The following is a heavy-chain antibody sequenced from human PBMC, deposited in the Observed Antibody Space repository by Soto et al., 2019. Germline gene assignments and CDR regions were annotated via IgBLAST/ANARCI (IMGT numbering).Heavy chain of an antibody. CDR3: TNFNLXFDL. CDR1: GGSISSYF. J-gene: IGHJ2*01. CDR2: IYYTGST. V-gene: IGHV4-59*01. Sequence: SETLSLTCTVSGGSISSYFWSWIRQPPGKGLEWIGYIYYTGSTNYNPSLKSRVTISVDTSKNQFSLQLSSVTAADTAVYYCTNFNLXFDLWGRGTLVT.